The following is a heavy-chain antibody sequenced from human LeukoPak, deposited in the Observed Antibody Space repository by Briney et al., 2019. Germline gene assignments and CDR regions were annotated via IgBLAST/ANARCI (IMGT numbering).Heavy chain of an antibody. Sequence: PGGSLRLSCAASGFIFSRYGLHWVRQAPGKGLEWVAFIRYDGNNQDYADSVKGRFTISRDNSKNTLYLQMNSLRVEDTAVYYCAKELYFHDSSGYYYGSDYWGQGTLVTVSS. D-gene: IGHD3-22*01. CDR3: AKELYFHDSSGYYYGSDY. CDR1: GFIFSRYG. V-gene: IGHV3-30*02. CDR2: IRYDGNNQ. J-gene: IGHJ4*02.